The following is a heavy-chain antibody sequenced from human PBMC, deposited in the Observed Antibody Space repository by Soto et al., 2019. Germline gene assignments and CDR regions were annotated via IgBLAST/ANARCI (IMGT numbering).Heavy chain of an antibody. Sequence: EVQLVESGGGLVQPGGSLRLSCAASGLTFSSYWMHWVRQAPGKGLVWVSRINSAGSSTSYADSVKGRFTISRDNAKNTLYLQMNSLRAEDTAVYYCALSHTVTTDYWAQGTLVTVSS. CDR3: ALSHTVTTDY. CDR2: INSAGSST. D-gene: IGHD4-17*01. V-gene: IGHV3-74*01. J-gene: IGHJ4*01. CDR1: GLTFSSYW.